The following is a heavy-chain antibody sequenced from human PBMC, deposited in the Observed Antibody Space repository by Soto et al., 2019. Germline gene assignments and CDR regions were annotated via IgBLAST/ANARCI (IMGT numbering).Heavy chain of an antibody. V-gene: IGHV3-7*03. CDR1: GFAFTSYW. CDR3: ARDLGRGFGY. D-gene: IGHD7-27*01. J-gene: IGHJ4*02. CDR2: INQDGRDK. Sequence: GSLRLSCAASGFAFTSYWMTWVRQAPGKGLEWVANINQDGRDKYYVDSVKGRFTISRDNAKNSLYLQMNNLRVEDTAVYYCARDLGRGFGYWGQGTLVTVSS.